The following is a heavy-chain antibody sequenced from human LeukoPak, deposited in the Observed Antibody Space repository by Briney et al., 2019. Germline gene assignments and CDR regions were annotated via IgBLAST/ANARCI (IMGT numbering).Heavy chain of an antibody. CDR2: ISSNGGST. CDR1: GFTFSSYA. CDR3: AGKTGGMDV. Sequence: GGSLRLSCAASGFTFSSYAMHWVRQAPGKGLEYVSAISSNGGSTYYANSVKGRFTISRDNSKNTLYLQMGSLRAEDMAVYYCAGKTGGMDVWGQGTTVTVSS. V-gene: IGHV3-64*01. J-gene: IGHJ6*02.